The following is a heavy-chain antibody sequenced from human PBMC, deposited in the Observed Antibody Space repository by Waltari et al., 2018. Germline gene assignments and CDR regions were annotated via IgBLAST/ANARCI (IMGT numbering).Heavy chain of an antibody. CDR3: ARDNYHDRRGFSIVDY. D-gene: IGHD3-22*01. CDR2: INSESNPI. CDR1: GFTFSRYS. J-gene: IGHJ4*02. Sequence: EVQLVESGGGLVQPGGSLRLSCVDSGFTFSRYSMNWVRQAPGKGLEWVSYINSESNPIYYADSVKGRFTISRDNAKNSLYLQMNSLRAEDTAVYYCARDNYHDRRGFSIVDYWGQGTLVTVSS. V-gene: IGHV3-48*04.